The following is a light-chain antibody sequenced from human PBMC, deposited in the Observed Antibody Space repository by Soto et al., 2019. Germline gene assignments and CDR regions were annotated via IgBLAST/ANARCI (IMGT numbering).Light chain of an antibody. CDR3: QQFNNYPIT. CDR2: DAS. Sequence: AIQLTQSPSSLSASVGDRVTITCRASQGISSALAWYQQKPGKAPKSLISDASILESGVPSRFSGSGSGIDFTLTISSLQPEDFATYYCQQFNNYPITFGQGTRLEIK. V-gene: IGKV1D-13*01. CDR1: QGISSA. J-gene: IGKJ5*01.